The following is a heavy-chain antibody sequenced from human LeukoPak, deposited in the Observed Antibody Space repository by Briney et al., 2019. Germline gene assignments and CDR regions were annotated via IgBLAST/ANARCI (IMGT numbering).Heavy chain of an antibody. Sequence: GGSLRLSCAASGFTFSSYYMHWVRQAPGKGLVWVSRIKSDGSVTGYADSVKGRFAISRDNAKNTMYLQMNSLRAEATAVYYCARDWIDRGTFDPWGQGTLVTVSS. CDR3: ARDWIDRGTFDP. V-gene: IGHV3-74*01. CDR2: IKSDGSVT. CDR1: GFTFSSYY. D-gene: IGHD2-2*03. J-gene: IGHJ5*02.